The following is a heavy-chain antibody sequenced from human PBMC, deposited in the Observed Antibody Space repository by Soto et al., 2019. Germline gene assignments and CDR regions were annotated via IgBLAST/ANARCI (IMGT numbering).Heavy chain of an antibody. CDR2: IYYSGGT. V-gene: IGHV4-59*08. CDR3: ARLAGYCCYSYCDGQDRMDV. D-gene: IGHD2-15*01. Sequence: SETLSLTCTVSGGSIRSYYWSWIRQPPGKGLEWIGYIYYSGGTNYNPSLKSRVTISVDMSKNQFSLKLSSVTAADTAVFYCARLAGYCCYSYCDGQDRMDVWGRGSTVTGSS. J-gene: IGHJ6*01. CDR1: GGSIRSYY.